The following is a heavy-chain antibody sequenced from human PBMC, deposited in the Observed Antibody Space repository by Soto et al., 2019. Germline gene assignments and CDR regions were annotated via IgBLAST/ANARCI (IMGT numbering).Heavy chain of an antibody. J-gene: IGHJ6*02. CDR2: INHSGST. V-gene: IGHV4-34*01. CDR1: GGSFSGYY. D-gene: IGHD1-26*01. CDR3: ARVGASEGYYYGMDV. Sequence: SETLSLTCAVYGGSFSGYYWSWIRQPPGKGLEWIGEINHSGSTNYNPSLKSRVTMSVDTSKNQFSLKLSSVTAADTAVYYCARVGASEGYYYGMDVWGQGTTVTVSS.